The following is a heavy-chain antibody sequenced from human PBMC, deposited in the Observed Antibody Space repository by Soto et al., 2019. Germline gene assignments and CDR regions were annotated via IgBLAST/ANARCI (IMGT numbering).Heavy chain of an antibody. Sequence: VRLSCSASGFTVSNHYMTWVRQAPGKGLEWVSVIYSGGSRYYADSVEGRFAISRDHSKNTLYLQMNSLTAEDTAVYYCTRALPDFETTGHYIDYWGQGTLVTVSS. V-gene: IGHV3-53*01. J-gene: IGHJ4*02. CDR2: IYSGGSR. D-gene: IGHD2-8*02. CDR1: GFTVSNHY. CDR3: TRALPDFETTGHYIDY.